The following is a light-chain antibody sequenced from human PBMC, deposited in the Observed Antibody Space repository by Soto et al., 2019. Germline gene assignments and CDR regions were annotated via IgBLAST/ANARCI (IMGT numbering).Light chain of an antibody. CDR3: QQYGSSPRT. CDR2: GAS. J-gene: IGKJ1*01. Sequence: ENVLSQSPGTQYLNPGERATLSCRASQSVSSSYLAWYQQKPGQAPRLLIYGASSRATGIPDRFSGSGSGTDFTLTINRLEPEDFAVYYCQQYGSSPRTFGQGTKVDIK. V-gene: IGKV3-20*01. CDR1: QSVSSSY.